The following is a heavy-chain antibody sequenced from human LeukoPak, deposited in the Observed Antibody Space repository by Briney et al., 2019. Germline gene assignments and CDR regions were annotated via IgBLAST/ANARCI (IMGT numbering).Heavy chain of an antibody. CDR3: ARARPLDFWSGYFLSIDFFDY. Sequence: PGGSLRLSCAASGFTFSSYAMHWVRQAPGKGLEWVAVISYDGSNKYYADSVKGRFTISRDNSKNTLYLQMNSLRAEDTAVYYCARARPLDFWSGYFLSIDFFDYWGQGTLVTVSS. CDR1: GFTFSSYA. V-gene: IGHV3-30-3*01. CDR2: ISYDGSNK. J-gene: IGHJ4*02. D-gene: IGHD3-3*01.